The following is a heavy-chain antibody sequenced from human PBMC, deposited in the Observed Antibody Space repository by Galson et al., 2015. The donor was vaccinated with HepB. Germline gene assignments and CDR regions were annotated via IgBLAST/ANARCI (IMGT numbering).Heavy chain of an antibody. D-gene: IGHD2/OR15-2a*01. V-gene: IGHV3-23*01. Sequence: SLRLSCAASGFTFSSYAMSWVRQAPGKGLEWVSAISGSGGSTYYADSVKGRFTISRDDSKNTLYLQMNSLRAEDTAVYYCAKGAVLSYTQSRFCDYWGQGTLVTVSS. J-gene: IGHJ4*02. CDR3: AKGAVLSYTQSRFCDY. CDR2: ISGSGGST. CDR1: GFTFSSYA.